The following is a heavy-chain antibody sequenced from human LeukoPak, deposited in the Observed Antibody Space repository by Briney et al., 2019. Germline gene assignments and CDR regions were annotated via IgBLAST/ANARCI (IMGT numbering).Heavy chain of an antibody. Sequence: SVKVSFKASGGTFSSYAISWVRQAPGQGLEWMGVIIPSFGTANYAQTFQGRVAITTDESTSKDYMDLRSQRSEDTAGYHCARQKVFGVVITPLTYMDVWGKGTTVTVSS. D-gene: IGHD3-3*01. J-gene: IGHJ6*03. V-gene: IGHV1-69*05. CDR3: ARQKVFGVVITPLTYMDV. CDR1: GGTFSSYA. CDR2: IIPSFGTA.